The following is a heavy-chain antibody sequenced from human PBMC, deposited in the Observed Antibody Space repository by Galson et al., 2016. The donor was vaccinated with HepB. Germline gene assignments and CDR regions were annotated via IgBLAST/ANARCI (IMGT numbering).Heavy chain of an antibody. V-gene: IGHV3-23*01. J-gene: IGHJ4*02. D-gene: IGHD1-14*01. CDR3: AKCPPGTRGSLDS. CDR2: ISDNGHAT. Sequence: SLRLSCAGSGFTFNSYAMNWVRQAPGKGLEWISLISDNGHATYYEDPVRGRFSISRDNSKNTLYLQMNSLRADTTAVYYCAKCPPGTRGSLDSWGQGTLVTVSS. CDR1: GFTFNSYA.